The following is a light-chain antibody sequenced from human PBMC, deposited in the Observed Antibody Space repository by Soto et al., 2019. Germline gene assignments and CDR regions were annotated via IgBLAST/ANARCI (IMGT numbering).Light chain of an antibody. Sequence: QSVLTQPASVSAAPGQKVTISCSGSSSNIGNNYVSWYQQLPGTAPKLLIYENNKRPSGIPDRFSGSKSGTSATLGITGLQTGDEADYYSGTWDCSLSGVVFGGGTKVTVL. CDR1: SSNIGNNY. CDR2: ENN. CDR3: GTWDCSLSGVV. J-gene: IGLJ2*01. V-gene: IGLV1-51*02.